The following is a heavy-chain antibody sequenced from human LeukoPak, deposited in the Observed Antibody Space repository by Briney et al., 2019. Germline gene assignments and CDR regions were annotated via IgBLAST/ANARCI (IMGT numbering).Heavy chain of an antibody. V-gene: IGHV1-46*01. CDR3: AREEPDYDTSGYPFFDP. D-gene: IGHD3-22*01. CDR1: GYTFTSYD. Sequence: ASAKVSCKASGYTFTSYDINWVRQATGQGLEWMGIINPSDGSANYPQNFQGRITMTRDTSTSTVYMELLSLRSDDTGMYYCAREEPDYDTSGYPFFDPWGQGTLVTVSS. CDR2: INPSDGSA. J-gene: IGHJ5*02.